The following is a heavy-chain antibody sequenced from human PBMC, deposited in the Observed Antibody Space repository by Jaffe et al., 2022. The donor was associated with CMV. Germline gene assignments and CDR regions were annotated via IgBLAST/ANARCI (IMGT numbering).Heavy chain of an antibody. CDR3: ARDHYYDSSTLAAFDI. CDR2: ISSSGSTI. CDR1: GFTFSSYE. J-gene: IGHJ3*02. D-gene: IGHD3-22*01. V-gene: IGHV3-48*03. Sequence: EVQLVESGGGLVQPGGSLRLSCAASGFTFSSYEMNWVRQAPGKGLEWVSYISSSGSTIYYADSVKGRFTISRDNAKNSLYLQMNSLRAEDTAVYYCARDHYYDSSTLAAFDIWGQGTMVTVSS.